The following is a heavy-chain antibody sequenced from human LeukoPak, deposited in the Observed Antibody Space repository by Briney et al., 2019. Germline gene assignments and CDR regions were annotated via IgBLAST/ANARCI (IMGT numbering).Heavy chain of an antibody. D-gene: IGHD3-3*01. Sequence: PGGSLRLSCAVSGLTFYTYAMSWVRQAPGKGLEWVSAISGRDGRTYYTDSVKGRFTISRDNSKNTLYLQMNSLRAEDTAAYYCAKDSRFLEWPTWDFDIWGQGTMVTVSS. CDR2: ISGRDGRT. CDR1: GLTFYTYA. CDR3: AKDSRFLEWPTWDFDI. J-gene: IGHJ3*02. V-gene: IGHV3-23*01.